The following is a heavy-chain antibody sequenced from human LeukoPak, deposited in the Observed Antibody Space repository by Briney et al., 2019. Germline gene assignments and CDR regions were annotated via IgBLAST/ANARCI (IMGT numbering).Heavy chain of an antibody. Sequence: GGSLRLSCAASGFTFSSYEMNWVRQAPGKGLEWVSYIYSSGGNIYYADSVKGRFTISRDNAKNSLYLQMNSLRAEDTAVYYCVKVGWESRIVYYFDYWGQGTLVTVSS. CDR3: VKVGWESRIVYYFDY. CDR2: IYSSGGNI. J-gene: IGHJ4*02. D-gene: IGHD3-22*01. CDR1: GFTFSSYE. V-gene: IGHV3-48*03.